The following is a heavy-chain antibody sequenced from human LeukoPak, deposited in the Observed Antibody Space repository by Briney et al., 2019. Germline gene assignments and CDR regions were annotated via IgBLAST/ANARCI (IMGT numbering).Heavy chain of an antibody. V-gene: IGHV3-23*01. J-gene: IGHJ4*02. Sequence: GGSLRLSCTASGFIFSDYVMIWVRQAPGKGLEWVSGITASGDRTYYGDSVKGRFTVSRDNSKNTLYLQMNSLRAEDTAVYYCATGSRLRKRPTFDYWGQGTLVTVSS. CDR1: GFIFSDYV. CDR3: ATGSRLRKRPTFDY. CDR2: ITASGDRT. D-gene: IGHD4-17*01.